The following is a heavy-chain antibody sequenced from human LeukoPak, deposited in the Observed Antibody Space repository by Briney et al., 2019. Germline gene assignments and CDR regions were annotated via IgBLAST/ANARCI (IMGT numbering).Heavy chain of an antibody. D-gene: IGHD5-24*01. J-gene: IGHJ2*01. CDR3: ARQKSQFLLPSADWFFDL. V-gene: IGHV4-59*08. CDR1: ADSIGSFY. CDR2: ISNSGDT. Sequence: SETLSLTCSVSADSIGSFYWSWLRQPPGKQLEWIGHISNSGDTNYTPSLKSRVTLSVDTSKNQFSLRLSSVTAADAAVYFCARQKSQFLLPSADWFFDLWGRGTLVTVSS.